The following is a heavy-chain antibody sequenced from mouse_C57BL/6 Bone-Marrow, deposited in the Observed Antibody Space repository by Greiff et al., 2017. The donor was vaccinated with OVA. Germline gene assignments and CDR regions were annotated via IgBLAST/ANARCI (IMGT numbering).Heavy chain of an antibody. CDR3: ARGGYYYFDY. D-gene: IGHD2-3*01. Sequence: QVQLQQPGAELVMPGASVKLSCKASGYTFTSYWMHWVKQRPGQGLEWIGEIAPSDSYTNYNQKFKGKSTLTVDKSSSTAYMQLSSLTSEDSAVYYCARGGYYYFDYWGQGTTLTVSS. CDR2: IAPSDSYT. J-gene: IGHJ2*01. V-gene: IGHV1-69*01. CDR1: GYTFTSYW.